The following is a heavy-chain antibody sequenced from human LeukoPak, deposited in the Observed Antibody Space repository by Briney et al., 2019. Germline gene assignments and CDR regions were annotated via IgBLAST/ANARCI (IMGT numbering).Heavy chain of an antibody. Sequence: ASVKVSCKASGYTFTSYYMHWVRHAPGQGLEWMGIINPLSGKTTYTQKSQDRVPMTRDTSASTVYMELSSLRSDDTAVYYCARDPGNYCDLGLDIWGQGTTVTVSS. V-gene: IGHV1-46*01. CDR3: ARDPGNYCDLGLDI. J-gene: IGHJ3*02. CDR1: GYTFTSYY. D-gene: IGHD4-17*01. CDR2: INPLSGKT.